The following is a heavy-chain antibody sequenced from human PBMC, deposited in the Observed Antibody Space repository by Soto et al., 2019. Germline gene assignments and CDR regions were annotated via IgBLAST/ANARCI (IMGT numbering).Heavy chain of an antibody. Sequence: PGGSLRLSCAASGFTFSSYAMGWVRQGPGKGLEWVAVVSSGGSTHYADSVRGRFTISRDNSKNTLSLQMNSLTAEDTAVYLCAKRRGAGGHFDYWGQGALVTVSS. J-gene: IGHJ4*02. CDR3: AKRRGAGGHFDY. D-gene: IGHD2-15*01. CDR1: GFTFSSYA. CDR2: VSSGGST. V-gene: IGHV3-23*01.